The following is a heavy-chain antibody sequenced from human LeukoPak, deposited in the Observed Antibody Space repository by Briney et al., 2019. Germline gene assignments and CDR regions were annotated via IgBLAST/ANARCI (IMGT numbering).Heavy chain of an antibody. Sequence: PGGSLRLSCAASGFTLSSHSMNWVRQAPGKGLEWVSSISSSSSYIYYADSVKGRFTISRDNSKNTLYLQMNSLRAEDTAVYYCAKDEGITGYSSGWYDGWGQGTLVTVSS. V-gene: IGHV3-21*01. CDR2: ISSSSSYI. J-gene: IGHJ5*02. D-gene: IGHD6-19*01. CDR3: AKDEGITGYSSGWYDG. CDR1: GFTLSSHS.